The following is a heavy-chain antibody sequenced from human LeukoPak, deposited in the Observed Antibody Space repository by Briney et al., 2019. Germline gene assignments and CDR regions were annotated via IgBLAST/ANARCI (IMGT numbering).Heavy chain of an antibody. J-gene: IGHJ4*02. CDR1: GYTFTGYY. D-gene: IGHD3-3*01. CDR3: ARDSRVTIFGVAPGDY. V-gene: IGHV1-2*02. CDR2: INPNSGGT. Sequence: GASVKVSCEASGYTFTGYYMHWVRQAPGQGLEWMGWINPNSGGTNYAQKFQGRVTMTRDTSISTAYMELSRLRSDDTAVYYCARDSRVTIFGVAPGDYWGQGTLVTVSS.